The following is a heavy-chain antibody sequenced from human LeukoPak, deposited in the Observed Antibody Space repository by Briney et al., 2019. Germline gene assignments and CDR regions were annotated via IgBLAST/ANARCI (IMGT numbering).Heavy chain of an antibody. V-gene: IGHV1-18*01. CDR2: ISAYNGNT. Sequence: GASVKVSCKASGYIFTDYAIHWLRQAPGQRPEWMGWISAYNGNTNYAQKLQGRVTMTTDTSTSTAYMELRSLRSDDTAVYYCARDPLRGYSYVWGQGTLVTVSS. CDR1: GYIFTDYA. J-gene: IGHJ4*02. CDR3: ARDPLRGYSYV. D-gene: IGHD5-18*01.